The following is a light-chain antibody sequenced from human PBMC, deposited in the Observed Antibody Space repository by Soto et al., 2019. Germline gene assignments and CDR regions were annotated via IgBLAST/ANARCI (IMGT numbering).Light chain of an antibody. CDR3: SSYTSSRTGPLYV. J-gene: IGLJ1*01. CDR2: DVS. V-gene: IGLV2-14*01. CDR1: SSDVGGYNY. Sequence: QSVLTQPASVSGSPGQSITISCTGTSSDVGGYNYVSWYQQHPGNAPKLMIYDVSNRPSGVSNRFSGSKSGNTASLTISGLQAEDEADYYCSSYTSSRTGPLYVFGTGTKVTVL.